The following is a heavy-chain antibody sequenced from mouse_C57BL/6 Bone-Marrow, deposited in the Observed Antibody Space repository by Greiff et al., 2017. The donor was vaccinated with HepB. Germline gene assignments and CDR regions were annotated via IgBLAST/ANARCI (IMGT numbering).Heavy chain of an antibody. V-gene: IGHV1-64*01. D-gene: IGHD2-3*01. CDR3: ARDDSYPSYAIDY. Sequence: VQLQQPGAELVKPGASVKLSCKASGYTFTSYWMHWVKQRPGQGLEWIGMIHPNSGSTNYNEKFKSKATLTVDKSSSTAYMQLSSLTSEASAVYYCARDDSYPSYAIDYWGQGTSVTVSS. CDR2: IHPNSGST. J-gene: IGHJ4*01. CDR1: GYTFTSYW.